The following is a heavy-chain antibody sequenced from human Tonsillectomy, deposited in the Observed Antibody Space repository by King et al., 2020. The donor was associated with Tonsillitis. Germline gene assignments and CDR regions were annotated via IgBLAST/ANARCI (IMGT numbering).Heavy chain of an antibody. J-gene: IGHJ6*03. CDR1: GFTFSDYS. V-gene: IGHV3-21*06. CDR2: ISSSSGYI. CDR3: ARDGRGIMVSTSTGYMDV. Sequence: VQLVESGGGLVKPGGSLRLSCAASGFTFSDYSMNWVRQAPGKGLEWVSCISSSSGYIYYADSVKGRFTISRDNAKNSLYLQMNSLRAGDTAVYYCARDGRGIMVSTSTGYMDVWGKGTTVTVSS. D-gene: IGHD3-16*01.